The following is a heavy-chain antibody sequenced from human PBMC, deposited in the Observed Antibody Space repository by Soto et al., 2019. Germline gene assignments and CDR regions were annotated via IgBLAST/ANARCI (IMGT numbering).Heavy chain of an antibody. CDR3: ARTPSSHARYGMDV. J-gene: IGHJ6*02. CDR2: ISAYNGNT. Sequence: ASVKVSCKASGYTFTSYGISWVRQAPGQGLEWMGWISAYNGNTNYAQKLQGRVTMTTDTSTSTAYMELRSLRSDDTAVYYCARTPSSHARYGMDVWGQGTTVTVSS. CDR1: GYTFTSYG. V-gene: IGHV1-18*01.